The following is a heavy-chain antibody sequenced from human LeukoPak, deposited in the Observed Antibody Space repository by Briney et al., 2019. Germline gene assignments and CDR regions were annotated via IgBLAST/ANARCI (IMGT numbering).Heavy chain of an antibody. CDR2: INPKNGAA. J-gene: IGHJ4*02. CDR1: GYTFTDNY. D-gene: IGHD6-25*01. V-gene: IGHV1-2*06. CDR3: ARDGSGIAY. Sequence: ASXXVSCKASGYTFTDNYIYWVRQAPGQGLEWMGRINPKNGAANSAQKFQGRVTMTRDTSISTAYMELSRLKSDGTAVYYCARDGSGIAYWGQGTLVTVSS.